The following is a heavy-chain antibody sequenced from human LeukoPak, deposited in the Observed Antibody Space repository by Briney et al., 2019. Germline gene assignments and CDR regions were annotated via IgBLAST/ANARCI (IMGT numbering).Heavy chain of an antibody. D-gene: IGHD6-19*01. CDR2: ISGSGGST. CDR1: GFTFSSYA. J-gene: IGHJ4*02. Sequence: PGGSLRLSCAASGFTFSSYAMSWVRQAPGKGLEWVSAISGSGGSTYYADSVKGRFTISRDNSKNTLYLQMNGLRAEDTAVYYCAKVPINGIAVAPTDYWGQGTLVTVSS. V-gene: IGHV3-23*01. CDR3: AKVPINGIAVAPTDY.